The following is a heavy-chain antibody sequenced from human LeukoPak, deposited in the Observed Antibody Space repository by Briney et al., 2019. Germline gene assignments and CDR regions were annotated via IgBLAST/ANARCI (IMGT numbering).Heavy chain of an antibody. J-gene: IGHJ3*02. D-gene: IGHD4-17*01. CDR3: APQDYGDYDDAFDI. CDR1: GFTFSSYG. CDR2: ISYDGSNK. Sequence: GGSLRLSCAASGFTFSSYGMHWVRQAPGKGLEWVAVISYDGSNKYYADSVKGRFTISRDNSKNTLYLQMNSLRAEDTAVYYCAPQDYGDYDDAFDIWGQGTMVTVSS. V-gene: IGHV3-30*03.